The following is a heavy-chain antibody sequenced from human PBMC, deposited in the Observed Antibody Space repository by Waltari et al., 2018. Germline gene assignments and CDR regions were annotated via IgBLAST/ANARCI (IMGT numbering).Heavy chain of an antibody. D-gene: IGHD6-6*01. CDR1: GGTFSSYA. CDR2: IIPIFGTA. V-gene: IGHV1-69*05. J-gene: IGHJ6*02. Sequence: QVQLVQSGAEVKKPGSSVKVSCKASGGTFSSYAISWVRQAPGQGLEWMGGIIPIFGTANYAQKFQGRVTITTDESTSTAYMELSSLRSEDTAVYYCASFLEQLVPARLYGMDVWGQGTTVTVSS. CDR3: ASFLEQLVPARLYGMDV.